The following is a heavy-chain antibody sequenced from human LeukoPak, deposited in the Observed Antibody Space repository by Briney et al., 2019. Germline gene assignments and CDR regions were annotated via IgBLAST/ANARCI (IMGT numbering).Heavy chain of an antibody. Sequence: SETLSLTCTVSGGSISSTNYYWGWIRQPPGKGLEWIGSIYYSGSTYYNPSLKSRLTISLDTSKNQFSLRLSSVTAADTAFYYCARRYDWNDRWDWGQGTLVTVSP. J-gene: IGHJ4*02. CDR2: IYYSGST. CDR3: ARRYDWNDRWD. CDR1: GGSISSTNYY. D-gene: IGHD1-1*01. V-gene: IGHV4-39*07.